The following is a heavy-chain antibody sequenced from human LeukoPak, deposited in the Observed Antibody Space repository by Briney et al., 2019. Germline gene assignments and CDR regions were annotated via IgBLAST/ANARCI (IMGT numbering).Heavy chain of an antibody. CDR1: GFTFDDYA. CDR3: AKPGRGDGVYNWFDP. CDR2: ISWNSGSI. Sequence: PGRSLRLSCAASGFTFDDYAMHWVREAPGKGLEWVSGISWNSGSIGYADSVKGRFTISRDNAKNSLYLQMNSLRAEDTALYYCAKPGRGDGVYNWFDPWGQGTLVTVSS. V-gene: IGHV3-9*01. J-gene: IGHJ5*02. D-gene: IGHD3-16*01.